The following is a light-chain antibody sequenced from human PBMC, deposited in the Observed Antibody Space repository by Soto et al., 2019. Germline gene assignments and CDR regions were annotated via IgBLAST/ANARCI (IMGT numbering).Light chain of an antibody. Sequence: QSALTQPASVSGSPGQSITISCTGTSSDVGDYNYVSWYQQHPGKAPKLMIYEVSNRPSGVSNRFSGSKSGNTASLTISGLQAEDEADYYCSSYTRSSTLYVFGTGTQRTVL. CDR2: EVS. V-gene: IGLV2-14*01. J-gene: IGLJ1*01. CDR1: SSDVGDYNY. CDR3: SSYTRSSTLYV.